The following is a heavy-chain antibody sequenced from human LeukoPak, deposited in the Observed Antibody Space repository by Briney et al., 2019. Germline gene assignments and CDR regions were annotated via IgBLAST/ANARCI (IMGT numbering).Heavy chain of an antibody. CDR2: IYHSGST. CDR3: ARNNNYGGIDY. D-gene: IGHD4-23*01. J-gene: IGHJ4*02. Sequence: SETLSLTCNVSGGSISSHYWNWIRQPPGKGLEWIGYIYHSGSTYYNPSLKSRVTISVDRSKNQFSLKLSSVTAADTAVYYCARNNNYGGIDYWGQGTLVTVSS. V-gene: IGHV4-59*11. CDR1: GGSISSHY.